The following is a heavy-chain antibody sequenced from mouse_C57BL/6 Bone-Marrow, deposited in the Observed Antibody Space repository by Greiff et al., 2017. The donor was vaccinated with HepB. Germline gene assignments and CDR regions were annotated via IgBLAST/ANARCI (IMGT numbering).Heavy chain of an antibody. J-gene: IGHJ4*01. V-gene: IGHV1-55*01. CDR3: ARGKYDDYAKDY. CDR1: GYTFTSYW. D-gene: IGHD2-12*01. Sequence: VQLQQPGAELVKPGASVKMSCTASGYTFTSYWLTWVTQWPGQGLEWIGDIYPGSGSTNYNEKFKSKATLTVDTSSSTAYMQLSSQTSEDAAVYYCARGKYDDYAKDYWGKGTSVTAAS. CDR2: IYPGSGST.